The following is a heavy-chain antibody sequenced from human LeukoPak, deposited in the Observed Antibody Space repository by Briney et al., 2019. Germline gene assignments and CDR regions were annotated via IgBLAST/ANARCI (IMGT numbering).Heavy chain of an antibody. CDR3: ARQRTVVTPEFFGF. CDR1: GDSISSSSYN. V-gene: IGHV4-39*01. Sequence: SETLSLTCSVSGDSISSSSYNWGWIRQPPGKGLEWIGIISYSGSTKSNPSLKSRITISVDTSKNHFSLKLNSVTAADTAIYYCARQRTVVTPEFFGFGGQGTLVIVSS. J-gene: IGHJ4*02. CDR2: ISYSGST. D-gene: IGHD4-23*01.